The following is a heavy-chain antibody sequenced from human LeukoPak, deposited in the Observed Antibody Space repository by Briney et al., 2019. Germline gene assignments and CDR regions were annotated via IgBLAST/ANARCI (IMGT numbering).Heavy chain of an antibody. CDR1: GASITDYF. V-gene: IGHV4-59*01. D-gene: IGHD3-10*01. Sequence: SETLSLTCTVSGASITDYFWTWIRQPPGKGLEWIGYIYYSGSTDYSPSLKSRVTISVDTSKNQFSLKLSSVTAADTAVYYCARHSMVRGVILYYFDYWGQGTLVTVSS. CDR3: ARHSMVRGVILYYFDY. CDR2: IYYSGST. J-gene: IGHJ4*02.